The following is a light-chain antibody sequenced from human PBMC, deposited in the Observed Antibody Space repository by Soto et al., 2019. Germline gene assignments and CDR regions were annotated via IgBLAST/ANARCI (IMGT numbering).Light chain of an antibody. V-gene: IGLV2-14*01. Sequence: QSALTQPASVSGSPGQSITISCAGTSSDVGGCNYVSWYQQYPGKAPKLMIYDVNSRPSGVSNRFSGSKSGNTASLTISGLQAEDEAEYYCSSSTGSSTHVLFGGGTKLTVL. CDR1: SSDVGGCNY. CDR3: SSSTGSSTHVL. J-gene: IGLJ2*01. CDR2: DVN.